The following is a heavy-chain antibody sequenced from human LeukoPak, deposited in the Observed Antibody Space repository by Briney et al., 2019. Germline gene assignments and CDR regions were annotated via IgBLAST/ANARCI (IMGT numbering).Heavy chain of an antibody. D-gene: IGHD6-13*01. Sequence: GGSLRLSCAASGFTFSSYGMHWVRQAPGKGLEWVAFIRYDGSNKYYADSVKGRFTISRDNSKNTLYLQMNSLRAEDTAVYYCAKDWQQLVRGFDYWGQGTLVTVSS. J-gene: IGHJ4*02. CDR2: IRYDGSNK. V-gene: IGHV3-30*02. CDR1: GFTFSSYG. CDR3: AKDWQQLVRGFDY.